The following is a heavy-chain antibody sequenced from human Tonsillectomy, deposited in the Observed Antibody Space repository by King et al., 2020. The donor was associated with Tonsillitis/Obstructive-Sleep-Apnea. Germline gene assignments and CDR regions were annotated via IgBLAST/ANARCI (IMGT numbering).Heavy chain of an antibody. CDR2: INWNGGST. J-gene: IGHJ4*02. Sequence: VQLVESGGGVVRPGASLRLSCAGSGFTFDNYGMSWVRQAPGKGLEWVSGINWNGGSTGYADSVKGRLTISRDNAKNSLYLQMNSLRAEDTALYYCARDLRGVENNYYGSGSPDYWGQGTLVTVSS. CDR3: ARDLRGVENNYYGSGSPDY. CDR1: GFTFDNYG. V-gene: IGHV3-20*04. D-gene: IGHD3-10*01.